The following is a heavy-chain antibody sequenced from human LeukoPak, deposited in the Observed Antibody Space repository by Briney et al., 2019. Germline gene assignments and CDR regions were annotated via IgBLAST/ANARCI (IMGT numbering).Heavy chain of an antibody. Sequence: GGSLRLSCAASGFTFSGSAMHWVRQASGKGLEWVGRIRSKANSYATAYAASVKGRFTISRDDSKNTAYLQMNSLKTEDTAVYYCTRRVCGWSASSLHAFDIWGQGTMVTVSS. CDR2: IRSKANSYAT. CDR3: TRRVCGWSASSLHAFDI. CDR1: GFTFSGSA. D-gene: IGHD6-19*01. J-gene: IGHJ3*02. V-gene: IGHV3-73*01.